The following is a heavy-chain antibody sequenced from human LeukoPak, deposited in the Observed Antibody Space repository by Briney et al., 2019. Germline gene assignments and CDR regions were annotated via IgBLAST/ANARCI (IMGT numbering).Heavy chain of an antibody. J-gene: IGHJ4*02. CDR2: IYHSGST. V-gene: IGHV4-38-2*01. D-gene: IGHD3-22*01. CDR3: ARPFPYYYDSSGYHNNT. CDR1: GYSISSGYY. Sequence: SETLSLTCAVSGYSISSGYYWGWIRQPPGKGLEWIGSIYHSGSTYYNPSLKSRVTISVGTSKNQFSLKLSSVTAADTAVYYCARPFPYYYDSSGYHNNTWGQGTLVTVSS.